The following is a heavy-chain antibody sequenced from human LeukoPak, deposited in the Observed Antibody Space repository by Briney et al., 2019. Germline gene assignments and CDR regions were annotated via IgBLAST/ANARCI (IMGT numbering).Heavy chain of an antibody. CDR3: ARSRNTAMVGSY. CDR2: IIPIFGTA. CDR1: GGTFSSYA. V-gene: IGHV1-69*13. D-gene: IGHD5-18*01. Sequence: GASVKVSCKASGGTFSSYAISWVRQAPGQGLEWMGGIIPIFGTANYAQKFQGRVTITADESTSTAYMELSSLRSEDTAVYYCARSRNTAMVGSYWGQGTLVTVSS. J-gene: IGHJ4*02.